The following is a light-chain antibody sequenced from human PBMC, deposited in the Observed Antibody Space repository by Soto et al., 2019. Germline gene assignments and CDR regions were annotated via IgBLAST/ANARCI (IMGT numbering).Light chain of an antibody. CDR3: QQYNSYSPWT. J-gene: IGKJ1*01. CDR2: DAS. CDR1: QSISSW. V-gene: IGKV1-5*01. Sequence: DIQMTQSPSTLSASVGDRVTITCRARQSISSWLAWYQQKPGKAPKLPIYDASSLESGVPSRFSGSGSGTEFTLTISSLQPDDFATYYCQQYNSYSPWTFGQGTKVEIK.